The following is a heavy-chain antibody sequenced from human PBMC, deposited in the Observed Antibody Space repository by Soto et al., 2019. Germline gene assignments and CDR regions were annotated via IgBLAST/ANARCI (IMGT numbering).Heavy chain of an antibody. D-gene: IGHD2-2*03. Sequence: ASVKVSWKASCYTFARSGISWGRQAPGQGLEWMGWISAYNGNTNYAQKLQGRVTMATDTSTSTAYMELRSLRSDDTAVYYCARDGWIDGWFDPWGQGTLVTVSS. CDR2: ISAYNGNT. CDR3: ARDGWIDGWFDP. CDR1: CYTFARSG. J-gene: IGHJ5*02. V-gene: IGHV1-18*01.